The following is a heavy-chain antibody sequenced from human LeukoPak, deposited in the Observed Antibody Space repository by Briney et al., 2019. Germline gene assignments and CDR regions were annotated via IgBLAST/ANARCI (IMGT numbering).Heavy chain of an antibody. CDR3: ASGWLTQDDS. Sequence: SETLSLTCAVYGGSFSGYFWTWIRQPPGKGLEWIGEINHSGSTNYNPSLKSRVTISADTSRSQFSLRLGSVTAADTAVYYYASGWLTQDDSWGQGTLVTVSS. V-gene: IGHV4-34*01. CDR2: INHSGST. CDR1: GGSFSGYF. J-gene: IGHJ4*02. D-gene: IGHD3-9*01.